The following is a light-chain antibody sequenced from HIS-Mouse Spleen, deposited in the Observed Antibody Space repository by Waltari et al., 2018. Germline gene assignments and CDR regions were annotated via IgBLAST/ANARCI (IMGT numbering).Light chain of an antibody. J-gene: IGLJ2*01. V-gene: IGLV2-14*02. CDR3: SSYTSSSTLV. CDR1: SSDVGSYNL. Sequence: QSALTQPASVSGSPGQSITISCTGTSSDVGSYNLVSWYQQHPAKAPKLMIYEGSKRPSGVSNRFSGSKSGNTASLTISGLQAEDEADYYCSSYTSSSTLVFGGGTKLTVL. CDR2: EGS.